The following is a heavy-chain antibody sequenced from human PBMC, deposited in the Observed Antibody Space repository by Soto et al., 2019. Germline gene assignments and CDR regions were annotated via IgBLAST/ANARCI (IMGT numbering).Heavy chain of an antibody. J-gene: IGHJ6*02. CDR2: IIPIFGTA. D-gene: IGHD3-22*01. CDR1: EDTFRNYA. CDR3: ARVGYSSTGTTFHYHGLDV. Sequence: QVELVQSGAEVKKPGSSVKVSCQASEDTFRNYAISWVRQAPGQGLEWMGGIIPIFGTANYAQKFQGRVTITADTSANTVYLELSSLRSEDTAMYYCARVGYSSTGTTFHYHGLDVWGQGTTVTVSS. V-gene: IGHV1-69*06.